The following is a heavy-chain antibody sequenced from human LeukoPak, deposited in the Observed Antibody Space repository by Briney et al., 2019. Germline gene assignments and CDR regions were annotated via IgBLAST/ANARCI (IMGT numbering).Heavy chain of an antibody. Sequence: PGGSLTLSCAASGFTFSSYAMHWVRQAPGKGLERVAVISYDGSNKYYADSVKGRFTISRDNSKNTLYLQMNSLRAEDTAVYYCARDLRYSSGWSRGVYFDYWGQGTLVTVSS. CDR1: GFTFSSYA. D-gene: IGHD6-19*01. V-gene: IGHV3-30*04. CDR2: ISYDGSNK. CDR3: ARDLRYSSGWSRGVYFDY. J-gene: IGHJ4*02.